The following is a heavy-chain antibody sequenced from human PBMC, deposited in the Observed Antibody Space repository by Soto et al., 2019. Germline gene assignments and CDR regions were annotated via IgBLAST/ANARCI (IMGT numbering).Heavy chain of an antibody. CDR3: ARVFYTDSGGYPRPIFDS. CDR2: VYRSGAT. Sequence: QLQESGPGLVKPSETLSLTCVVSGDSVTDYSWTWIRRPAGEGLEWLGIVYRSGATSYSPSLASRVTTSLDTSKNRFSLQLTSVTAADSAVYYCARVFYTDSGGYPRPIFDSWVPGTLVSVSS. J-gene: IGHJ4*02. CDR1: GDSVTDYS. V-gene: IGHV4-4*07. D-gene: IGHD3-22*01.